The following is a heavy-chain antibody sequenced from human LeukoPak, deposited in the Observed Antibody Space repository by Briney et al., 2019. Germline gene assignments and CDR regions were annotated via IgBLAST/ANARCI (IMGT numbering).Heavy chain of an antibody. CDR1: GFIFSSYE. CDR3: TRDGHDY. CDR2: ITGSGSTI. D-gene: IGHD3/OR15-3a*01. J-gene: IGHJ4*02. Sequence: TGGSLRLSCAASGFIFSSYEMNWVRQAPGKGLEWVSYITGSGSTIFYADSVKGRFTISRDNAKNSLYLQMSSLRAEDTAVYYCTRDGHDYWGQGTLVTVSS. V-gene: IGHV3-48*03.